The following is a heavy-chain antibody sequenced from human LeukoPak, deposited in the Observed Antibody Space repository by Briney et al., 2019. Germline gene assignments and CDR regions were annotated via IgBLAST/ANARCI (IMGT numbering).Heavy chain of an antibody. CDR1: GYTFTGYY. Sequence: ASVKVSCKASGYTFTGYYMHWVRQAPGQGLEWMGRINPNSGGTNYAQKFQGRVTMTRDTSISTAYMELSRLGSDDTAVYYCARGARPDGYNLRIDYWGQGTLVTVSS. V-gene: IGHV1-2*06. J-gene: IGHJ4*02. CDR3: ARGARPDGYNLRIDY. D-gene: IGHD5-24*01. CDR2: INPNSGGT.